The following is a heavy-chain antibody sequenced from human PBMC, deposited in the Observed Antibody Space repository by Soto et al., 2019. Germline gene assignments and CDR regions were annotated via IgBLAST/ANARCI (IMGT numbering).Heavy chain of an antibody. CDR1: GFTFNSYG. CDR3: ARTRSAWSDFHYYSLDV. Sequence: QVQLVESGGGVVQPGRSLRLSCAASGFTFNSYGMHWVRQGPGNGLEWVAFISYDSTKTYYADSVKGRFTISRDNSNRALYVPMNSLTGEDTAVYYCARTRSAWSDFHYYSLDVWGQGTTVTVSS. CDR2: ISYDSTKT. V-gene: IGHV3-30*03. D-gene: IGHD1-26*01. J-gene: IGHJ6*02.